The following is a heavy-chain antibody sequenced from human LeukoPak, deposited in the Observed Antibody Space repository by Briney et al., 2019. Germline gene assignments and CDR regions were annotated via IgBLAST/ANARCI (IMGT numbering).Heavy chain of an antibody. J-gene: IGHJ4*02. CDR3: ARDMGYSYDYVFDY. CDR2: IYTSGST. D-gene: IGHD5-18*01. CDR1: GGSFSGYY. Sequence: SETLSLTCAVYGGSFSGYYWSWIRQPAGKGLEWIGRIYTSGSTNYNPSLKSRVTMSVDTSKNQFSLKLSSVTAADTAVYYCARDMGYSYDYVFDYWGQGTLVTVSS. V-gene: IGHV4-4*07.